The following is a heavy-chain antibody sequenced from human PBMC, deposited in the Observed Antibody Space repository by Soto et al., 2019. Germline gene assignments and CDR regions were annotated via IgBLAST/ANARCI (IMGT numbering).Heavy chain of an antibody. V-gene: IGHV4-59*01. D-gene: IGHD1-26*01. CDR2: VYYTGTT. Sequence: KTSETLSLTCTVSNVSITSSYWNWIRQSPGKGLEWIGFVYYTGTTKYNPSLKSRVTISVDTSKNEFSLKLTSVTTADTALYFCARDFAGRGPFDPWGPGTLVTVSS. CDR3: ARDFAGRGPFDP. CDR1: NVSITSSY. J-gene: IGHJ5*01.